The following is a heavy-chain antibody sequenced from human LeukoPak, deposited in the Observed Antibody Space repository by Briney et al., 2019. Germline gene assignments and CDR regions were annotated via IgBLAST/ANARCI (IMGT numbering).Heavy chain of an antibody. J-gene: IGHJ6*03. V-gene: IGHV3-30*02. D-gene: IGHD7-27*01. Sequence: GGSLRLSCAASGFMFRDCCMHWVRQAPGKGLEWVSFIWNDGRSEHYADSVQGRFIVFRDNSDNTLYLHMTNLRPDDTAVYYCAKDPGATAWGYYMDVWGTGTTVTVSS. CDR2: IWNDGRSE. CDR1: GFMFRDCC. CDR3: AKDPGATAWGYYMDV.